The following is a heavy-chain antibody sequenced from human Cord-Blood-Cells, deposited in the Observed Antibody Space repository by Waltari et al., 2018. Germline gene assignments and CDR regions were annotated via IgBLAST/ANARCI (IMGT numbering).Heavy chain of an antibody. CDR2: IYYSGST. Sequence: QLQLQESGPGLVKPSETLSLTCTVSGGSISSSSYYWGWIRQPPGKGLEWIGSIYYSGSTYYNPSRKSRVTISVDTSKNQFSLKLSSVTAADTAVYYCARHELGIGGAGWGQGTLVTVSS. D-gene: IGHD7-27*01. V-gene: IGHV4-39*01. CDR3: ARHELGIGGAG. J-gene: IGHJ4*02. CDR1: GGSISSSSYY.